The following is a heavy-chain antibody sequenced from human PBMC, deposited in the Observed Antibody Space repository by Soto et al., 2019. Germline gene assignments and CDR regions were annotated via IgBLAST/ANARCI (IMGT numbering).Heavy chain of an antibody. Sequence: GGSLRLSCAASGFTFSDYYMSWIRQAPGKGLEWVSYISSSGSTIYYADSVKGRFTISRDNAKNSLYLQMNSLRAEDTAVYYCARGSSAPLYCSGGSCYDNADYFDYWGQGTLVTVSS. V-gene: IGHV3-11*01. D-gene: IGHD2-15*01. CDR3: ARGSSAPLYCSGGSCYDNADYFDY. J-gene: IGHJ4*02. CDR2: ISSSGSTI. CDR1: GFTFSDYY.